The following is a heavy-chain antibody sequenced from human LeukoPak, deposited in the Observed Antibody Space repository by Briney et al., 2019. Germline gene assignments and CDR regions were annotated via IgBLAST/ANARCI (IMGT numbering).Heavy chain of an antibody. D-gene: IGHD6-13*01. J-gene: IGHJ4*02. CDR1: GFTVSSSY. Sequence: GGSLRLSCAASGFTVSSSYMSWVRQAPGKGLEWVSVIYSGGSTVYADSVKGRFTISRDNSKNTVYLQMNSLRAEDTAVYYCARLRSGIAAAGRDYWGQGTLVTVSS. V-gene: IGHV3-66*04. CDR2: IYSGGST. CDR3: ARLRSGIAAAGRDY.